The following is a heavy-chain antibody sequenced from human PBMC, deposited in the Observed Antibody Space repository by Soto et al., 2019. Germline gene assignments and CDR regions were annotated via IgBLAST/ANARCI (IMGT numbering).Heavy chain of an antibody. CDR3: AHCQHYDIFTLFRSNAFDI. CDR1: GFSLATSAVG. J-gene: IGHJ3*02. Sequence: ESGPTLVNPTQTLTLTCTFSGFSLATSAVGVGWIRQPPGKALEWLALIYWNDDKRYSPSLKNRLTITKDTSKNQVVLTMTNVDPVDTATYYCAHCQHYDIFTLFRSNAFDIWGQGTMVTVSS. CDR2: IYWNDDK. D-gene: IGHD3-9*01. V-gene: IGHV2-5*01.